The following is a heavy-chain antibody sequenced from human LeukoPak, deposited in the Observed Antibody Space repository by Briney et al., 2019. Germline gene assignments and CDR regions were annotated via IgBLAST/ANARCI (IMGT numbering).Heavy chain of an antibody. CDR2: INPNSGGT. V-gene: IGHV1-2*02. Sequence: ASVKVSCKASGYTFTGYYMHWVRQAPGQGLEWMGWINPNSGGTNYAQKFQGRVTMTRDTSISTAYMELSRLRSDDTAVYYCAKVHDSSGYYRQDHYYFDYWGQGTLVTVSS. J-gene: IGHJ4*02. D-gene: IGHD3-22*01. CDR1: GYTFTGYY. CDR3: AKVHDSSGYYRQDHYYFDY.